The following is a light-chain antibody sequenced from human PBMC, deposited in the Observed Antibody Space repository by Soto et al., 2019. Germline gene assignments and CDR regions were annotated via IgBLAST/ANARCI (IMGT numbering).Light chain of an antibody. J-gene: IGLJ1*01. CDR2: DVS. V-gene: IGLV2-14*01. Sequence: QSLLTQPASVSGSPGPSSTISCTGTSTAVGRYNYVSWYQQHPGKAPKLMVYDVSNRPSWVSNRFSGSKSGITASLTISGLQAEDEADYYCTSYTSDSTYVFGTGTKVTVL. CDR3: TSYTSDSTYV. CDR1: STAVGRYNY.